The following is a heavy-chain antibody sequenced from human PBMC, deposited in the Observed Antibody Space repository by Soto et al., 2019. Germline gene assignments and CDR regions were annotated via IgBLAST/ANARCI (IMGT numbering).Heavy chain of an antibody. CDR3: AREGFDCSGGSCYKADAFDI. D-gene: IGHD2-15*01. V-gene: IGHV3-33*01. Sequence: QVQLVESGGGVVQPGRSLRLSCAASGFTFSSYGMHWVRQAPGKGLEWVAVIWYDGSNKYYADSVKGRFTISRDNSENTLYLQMNSLRAEDTAVYYCAREGFDCSGGSCYKADAFDIWGQGTMVTVSS. J-gene: IGHJ3*02. CDR2: IWYDGSNK. CDR1: GFTFSSYG.